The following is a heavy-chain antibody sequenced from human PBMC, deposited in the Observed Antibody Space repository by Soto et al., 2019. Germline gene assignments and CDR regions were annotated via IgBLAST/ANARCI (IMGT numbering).Heavy chain of an antibody. V-gene: IGHV1-69*13. CDR1: GGTFSSYA. CDR3: AREVGATTFDHYYFDY. Sequence: ASVKVSCKASGGTFSSYAISWVRQAPGQGLEWMGGIIPIFGTANYAQKFQGRVTITADESTSTAYMELSSLRSEDTAVYYCAREVGATTFDHYYFDYWGQGTLVTVSS. D-gene: IGHD1-26*01. CDR2: IIPIFGTA. J-gene: IGHJ4*02.